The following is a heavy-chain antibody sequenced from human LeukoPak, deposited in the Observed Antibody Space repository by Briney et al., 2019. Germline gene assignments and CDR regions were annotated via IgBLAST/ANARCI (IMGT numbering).Heavy chain of an antibody. CDR3: ARGGYYCSGGSCSYYFDY. CDR1: Y. CDR2: INPNSGGT. D-gene: IGHD2-15*01. J-gene: IGHJ4*02. V-gene: IGHV1-2*02. Sequence: YMHWVRQAPGQGLEWMGWINPNSGGTNYAQKFQGRVTITRDTSISTAYMELSRLRSDDTAVYYCARGGYYCSGGSCSYYFDYWGQGTLVTVSS.